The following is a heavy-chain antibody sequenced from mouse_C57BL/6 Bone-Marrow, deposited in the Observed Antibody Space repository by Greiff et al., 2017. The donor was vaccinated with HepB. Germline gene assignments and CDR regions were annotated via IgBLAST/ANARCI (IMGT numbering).Heavy chain of an antibody. V-gene: IGHV1-52*01. CDR3: ARDGYYDAMDY. CDR2: IDPSDSET. D-gene: IGHD2-3*01. CDR1: GYTFTSYW. Sequence: VQLQQPGAELVRPGSSVKLSCKASGYTFTSYWMHWVKQRPIQGLEWIGNIDPSDSETHYNQKFKDKATLTVDKSSSTAYMQLSSLTSEDSAVYYCARDGYYDAMDYWGKGTSVTVAS. J-gene: IGHJ4*01.